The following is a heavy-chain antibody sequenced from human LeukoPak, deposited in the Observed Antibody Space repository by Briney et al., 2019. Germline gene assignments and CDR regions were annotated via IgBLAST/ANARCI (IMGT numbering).Heavy chain of an antibody. Sequence: ASVKVSCKVSGYTLTELSMHWVRQAPGKGLEWMGGFDPEDGETIYAQKFQGRVTMTEDTSTDTAYMELSSLRSEDTAVYYCATSLDSGSYPEFDYWGQGTLVTVSS. CDR2: FDPEDGET. J-gene: IGHJ4*02. V-gene: IGHV1-24*01. CDR3: ATSLDSGSYPEFDY. D-gene: IGHD1-26*01. CDR1: GYTLTELS.